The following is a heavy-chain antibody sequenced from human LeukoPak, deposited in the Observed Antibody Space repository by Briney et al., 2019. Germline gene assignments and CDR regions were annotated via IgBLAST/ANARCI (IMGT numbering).Heavy chain of an antibody. CDR2: IKSKTDGGTT. CDR1: GFTFSSYA. V-gene: IGHV3-15*01. D-gene: IGHD3-3*01. CDR3: TTEDFWSGYYQGSTFDY. J-gene: IGHJ4*02. Sequence: PGGSLRLSCAASGFTFSSYAIHWVRQAPGKGLEWVGRIKSKTDGGTTDYAAPVKGRFTISRDDSKNTLYLQMNSLKTEDTAVYYCTTEDFWSGYYQGSTFDYWGQGTLVTVSS.